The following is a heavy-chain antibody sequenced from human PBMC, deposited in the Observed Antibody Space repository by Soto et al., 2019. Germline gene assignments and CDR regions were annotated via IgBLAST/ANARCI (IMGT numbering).Heavy chain of an antibody. V-gene: IGHV1-69*01. D-gene: IGHD3-22*01. CDR2: IIPIFGTA. CDR3: AKVDITMTVVAPRYYFDY. CDR1: GGTFSSYA. J-gene: IGHJ4*02. Sequence: QVQLVQSGAEVKKPGSSVKVSCKASGGTFSSYAISWVRQAPGQGLEWMGGIIPIFGTANYAQKFQGRVTITADESTSTAYMELSSLRSEDTAVYYCAKVDITMTVVAPRYYFDYWGQGTLVTVSS.